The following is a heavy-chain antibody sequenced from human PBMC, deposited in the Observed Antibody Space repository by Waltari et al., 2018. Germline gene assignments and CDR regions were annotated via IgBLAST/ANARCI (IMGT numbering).Heavy chain of an antibody. CDR3: ARAGDVDY. CDR2: MNPNSGNT. J-gene: IGHJ4*02. Sequence: QVQLVQSGAEVQKPGASVKVSCKASGSTFTSYDINWVRQATGPGLEWMGRMNPNSGNTGCAQKFQGRVTMTRNTSISTAYMELSSLRSEDTAVYYCARAGDVDYWCQGTLVTVSS. CDR1: GSTFTSYD. V-gene: IGHV1-8*01. D-gene: IGHD3-10*01.